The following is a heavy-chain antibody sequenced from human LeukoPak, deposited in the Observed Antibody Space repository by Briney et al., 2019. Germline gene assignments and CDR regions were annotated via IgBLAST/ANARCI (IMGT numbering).Heavy chain of an antibody. CDR2: IYYSGST. V-gene: IGHV4-59*08. CDR3: ARHRWYSYDPFDY. CDR1: GGSISSYF. J-gene: IGHJ4*02. Sequence: SETLSLTCTVSGGSISSYFWSWIRQPPGKGLEWIGYIYYSGSTNYNPSLKSRVTISVDTSKNQFSLKLSSVTAADTAVYYCARHRWYSYDPFDYWGQGTLVTVSS. D-gene: IGHD3-22*01.